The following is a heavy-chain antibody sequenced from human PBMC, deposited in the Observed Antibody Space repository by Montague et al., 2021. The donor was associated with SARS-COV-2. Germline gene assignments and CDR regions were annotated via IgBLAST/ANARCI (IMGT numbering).Heavy chain of an antibody. CDR3: ARGSTVTHY. J-gene: IGHJ4*02. CDR1: GVSFSGYY. V-gene: IGHV4-34*01. Sequence: SETLSLTCAVYGVSFSGYYWSWIRQPPGKGLEWIGEINHSGSTNYNPSLKSRVTISVDTSKNQFSLKLSSVTAADTAVYYCARGSTVTHYWGQGTLVTVSS. CDR2: INHSGST. D-gene: IGHD4-17*01.